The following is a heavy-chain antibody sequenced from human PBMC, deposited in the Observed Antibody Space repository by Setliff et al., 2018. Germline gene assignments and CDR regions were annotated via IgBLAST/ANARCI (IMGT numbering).Heavy chain of an antibody. CDR2: IIPILGIA. J-gene: IGHJ5*02. V-gene: IGHV1-69*02. Sequence: ASVKVSCKASGGTFSSYTISWVRRAPGQGLEWMGRIIPILGIANYAQKFQGRVTITADKSTSTAYMELSSLRSEDTAVYYCARVISLGKAAVWFGELKGWFDPWGQGTLVTVSS. CDR3: ARVISLGKAAVWFGELKGWFDP. CDR1: GGTFSSYT. D-gene: IGHD3-10*01.